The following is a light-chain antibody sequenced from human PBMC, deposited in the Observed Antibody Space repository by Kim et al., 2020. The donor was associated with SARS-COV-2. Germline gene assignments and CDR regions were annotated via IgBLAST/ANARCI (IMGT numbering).Light chain of an antibody. CDR1: ESVSSTY. CDR3: QQYGSSLFT. V-gene: IGKV3-20*01. Sequence: FPGEGATLSCRASESVSSTYLAWYQQKPGQAPRLLIYGASSRATGIPDRFSGSGSGTDFTLTISRLEPEDFAVYYCQQYGSSLFTFGPGTKVDIK. CDR2: GAS. J-gene: IGKJ3*01.